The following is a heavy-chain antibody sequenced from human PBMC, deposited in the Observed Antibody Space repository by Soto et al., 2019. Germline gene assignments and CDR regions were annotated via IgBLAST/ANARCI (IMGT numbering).Heavy chain of an antibody. V-gene: IGHV1-69*13. D-gene: IGHD6-6*01. CDR1: GGTFGSYA. CDR3: ARGGIAARRSYYYYGMDV. CDR2: IIPIFGTA. Sequence: SVKVSCKASGGTFGSYAISWVRQAPGQGLEWMGGIIPIFGTANYAQKFQGRVTITADESTSTAYMELSSLRSEDTAVYYCARGGIAARRSYYYYGMDVWGQGTTVTVSS. J-gene: IGHJ6*02.